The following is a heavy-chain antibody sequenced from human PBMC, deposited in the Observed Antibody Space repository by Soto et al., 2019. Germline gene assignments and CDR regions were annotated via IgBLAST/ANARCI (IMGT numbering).Heavy chain of an antibody. V-gene: IGHV1-69*13. CDR3: ARTYHYDSGGKIYFYYGMDV. J-gene: IGHJ6*02. CDR2: IIPMLDSA. Sequence: QVQLVQSGAEVKKPGSSVKVSCKASGGTFDNYAITWVRQAPGQGLEWMAGIIPMLDSANYAEKFQDRGTITADESTSTAYMEVSSLRSEDTAVYYCARTYHYDSGGKIYFYYGMDVWGQGTTVTVSS. D-gene: IGHD3-22*01. CDR1: GGTFDNYA.